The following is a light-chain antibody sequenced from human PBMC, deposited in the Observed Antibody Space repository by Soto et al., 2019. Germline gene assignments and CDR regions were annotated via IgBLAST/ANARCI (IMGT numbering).Light chain of an antibody. J-gene: IGLJ3*02. CDR2: DNN. V-gene: IGLV1-51*01. CDR3: GTWDSSLSGGV. CDR1: SSNIGNNY. Sequence: QSVLTQPPSVSAAPGQKVTISCYGSSSNIGNNYVSWYQQLPGTAPKLLIFDNNQRPSGIPDRFSGSKSGTSATLGITGLQTGDEADYYCGTWDSSLSGGVFGGGTKLTVL.